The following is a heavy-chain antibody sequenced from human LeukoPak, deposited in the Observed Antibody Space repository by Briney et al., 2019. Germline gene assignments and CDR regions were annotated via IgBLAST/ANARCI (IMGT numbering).Heavy chain of an antibody. V-gene: IGHV3-9*01. D-gene: IGHD4-17*01. Sequence: GRSLRLSCAASGFTFDDYAMHWVRQAPGKGLEWVSGISWNSGSIGYADSVKGRFTISRDNAKNSLYLQMNSLRAEDTAVYYCARAGGDYGPYYYYGMDVWGQGTTVTVSS. CDR3: ARAGGDYGPYYYYGMDV. CDR1: GFTFDDYA. J-gene: IGHJ6*02. CDR2: ISWNSGSI.